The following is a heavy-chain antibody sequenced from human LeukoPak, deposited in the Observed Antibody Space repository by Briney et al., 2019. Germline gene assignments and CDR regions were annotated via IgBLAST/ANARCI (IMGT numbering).Heavy chain of an antibody. V-gene: IGHV4-59*01. CDR3: ARVFDSGSQAYFYYMDV. CDR2: IYSSGST. J-gene: IGHJ6*03. Sequence: SETLSLTCNVSGDSIRGYYWSWIRQPPGKGLEWIGYIYSSGSTNYNPSLKSRVTMSVDTSKNQFSPKVSSVTAADTAVYYCARVFDSGSQAYFYYMDVWGKGTTVTISS. CDR1: GDSIRGYY. D-gene: IGHD3-10*01.